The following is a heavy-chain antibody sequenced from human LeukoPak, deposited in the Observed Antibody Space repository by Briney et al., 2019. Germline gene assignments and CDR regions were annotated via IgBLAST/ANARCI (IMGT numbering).Heavy chain of an antibody. CDR2: ISSSTGTI. CDR1: GFTISRYS. Sequence: SGGSLRLSCAASGFTISRYSMTWVRQAPGKGLEWVSYISSSTGTIYYADSVKGRFTISRDNAKNSLYLQMNRLRDEDTAVYYCARYYYDSSGSGEFDYWGQGILVTVSS. CDR3: ARYYYDSSGSGEFDY. J-gene: IGHJ4*02. V-gene: IGHV3-48*02. D-gene: IGHD3-22*01.